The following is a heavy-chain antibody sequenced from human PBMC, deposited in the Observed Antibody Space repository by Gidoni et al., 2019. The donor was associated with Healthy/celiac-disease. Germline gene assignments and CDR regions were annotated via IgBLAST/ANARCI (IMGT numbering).Heavy chain of an antibody. CDR1: GYSISSGYY. J-gene: IGHJ3*02. CDR2: IYHSGST. Sequence: QVQLQESGPGLVKPSATLSLTCTVSGYSISSGYYWGWIRQPPGKGLEWIGSIYHSGSTYYNPSIKSRVTISVDTSKNQFSLKLSSVTAADTAVYYCARGYYYDSSGYYFGDAFDIWGQGTMVTVSS. D-gene: IGHD3-22*01. CDR3: ARGYYYDSSGYYFGDAFDI. V-gene: IGHV4-38-2*02.